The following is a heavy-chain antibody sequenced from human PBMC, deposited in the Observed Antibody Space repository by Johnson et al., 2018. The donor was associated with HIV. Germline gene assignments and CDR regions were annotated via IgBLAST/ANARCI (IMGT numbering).Heavy chain of an antibody. J-gene: IGHJ3*02. CDR1: GFTFSSYA. CDR2: ISYDGSNK. CDR3: AKDTMITFGGATPAAFDI. V-gene: IGHV3-30-3*01. Sequence: QVQLVESGGGLVKPGGSLRLSCAASGFTFSSYAMSWVRQAPGKGLEWVAVISYDGSNKYYADSVKGRFTISIDNSKNTLYLQMNSLRAEDTAVYYCAKDTMITFGGATPAAFDIWGQGTMVTVSS. D-gene: IGHD3-16*01.